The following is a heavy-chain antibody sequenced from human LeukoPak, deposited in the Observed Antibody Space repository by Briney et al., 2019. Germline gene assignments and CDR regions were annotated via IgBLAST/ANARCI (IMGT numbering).Heavy chain of an antibody. CDR2: LYYSGNT. CDR1: GGSISDYY. J-gene: IGHJ4*02. Sequence: KPSETLPLTCTVSGGSISDYYWSWIRQSPVRGLEWIGYLYYSGNTNYNPSLKSRLTTSRDMAKNQFSLKLSSVTSADTAVYYCARGEYEDLVDNWGQGTLVTVSS. D-gene: IGHD1-26*01. V-gene: IGHV4-59*01. CDR3: ARGEYEDLVDN.